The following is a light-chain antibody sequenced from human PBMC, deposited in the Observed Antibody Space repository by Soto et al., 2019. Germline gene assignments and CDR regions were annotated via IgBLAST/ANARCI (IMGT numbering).Light chain of an antibody. CDR2: AAS. CDR3: QQLNSYSYT. J-gene: IGKJ2*01. Sequence: DIQMTQSPSSLSASVGDRVIITCRASQTISSHLNWYQQKPGKAPNLLVYAASSLQSGVPSRFTGSGSGTDFTLTISSLQPEDFATYYCQQLNSYSYTFGQGTKLEIK. V-gene: IGKV1-39*01. CDR1: QTISSH.